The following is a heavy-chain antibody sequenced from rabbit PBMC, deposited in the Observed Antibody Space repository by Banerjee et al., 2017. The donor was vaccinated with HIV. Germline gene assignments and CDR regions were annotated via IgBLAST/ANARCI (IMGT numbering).Heavy chain of an antibody. Sequence: QSLEESGGDLVKPGASLTLTCTASGFSFSSSDYMCWVRQAPGKGLEWIGYIDPVFGSAYYASCVNGRFSISRENTQNTVSLQLNSLTAADTATYFCARGGGLWGQGTLVTVS. CDR1: GFSFSSSDY. V-gene: IGHV1S40*01. CDR2: IDPVFGSA. CDR3: ARGGGL. J-gene: IGHJ3*01.